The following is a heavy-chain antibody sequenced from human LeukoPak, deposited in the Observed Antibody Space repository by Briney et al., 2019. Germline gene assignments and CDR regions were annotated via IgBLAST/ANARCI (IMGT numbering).Heavy chain of an antibody. D-gene: IGHD6-19*01. CDR3: TRRYRSGWSPTYDY. Sequence: SETLSLTCTVYGDSLSSYYWGWIRQPPGKGLEWIGYIHNSEGGTNSNPSLKSRVTISEDTSKNQVSLKLSSVTAADTAVYYCTRRYRSGWSPTYDYWGQGILVTVSS. CDR2: IHNSEGGT. CDR1: GDSLSSYY. J-gene: IGHJ4*02. V-gene: IGHV4-59*01.